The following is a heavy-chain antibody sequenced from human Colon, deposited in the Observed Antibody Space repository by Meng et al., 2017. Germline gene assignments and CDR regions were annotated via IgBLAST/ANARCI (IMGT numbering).Heavy chain of an antibody. CDR2: INVGNGYT. CDR1: GYTFTSYS. D-gene: IGHD5-18*01. J-gene: IGHJ4*02. V-gene: IGHV1-3*01. CDR3: AKSGIQLWLDY. Sequence: QVQLVQSGAEVKKPGASATVSCYASGYTFTSYSMHWVRQAPGQRLEWMGWINVGNGYTRYSQKFQGRITITRDTSANTAYMELSSLRPEDTAVYYCAKSGIQLWLDYWGQGTLVTVSS.